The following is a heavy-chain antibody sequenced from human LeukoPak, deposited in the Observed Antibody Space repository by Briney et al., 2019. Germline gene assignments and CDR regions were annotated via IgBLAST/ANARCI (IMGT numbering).Heavy chain of an antibody. CDR2: INAGNGNT. CDR1: GYIFTNYA. J-gene: IGHJ4*02. Sequence: GASVKVSCKASGYIFTNYAMYWVRQAPGQRLEWMGRINAGNGNTKYSQEFQGRVTITRDTSTSTAYMELRSLRSDDTAVYYCARVGRDGYNKRGPFDYWGQGTLVTVSS. D-gene: IGHD5-24*01. V-gene: IGHV1-3*01. CDR3: ARVGRDGYNKRGPFDY.